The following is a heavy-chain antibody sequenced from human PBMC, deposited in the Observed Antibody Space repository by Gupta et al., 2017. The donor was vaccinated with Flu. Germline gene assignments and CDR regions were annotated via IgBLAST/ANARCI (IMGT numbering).Heavy chain of an antibody. J-gene: IGHJ3*02. CDR1: GFTFSSHW. D-gene: IGHD3-3*01. V-gene: IGHV3-7*01. CDR2: IKQDGSEK. CDR3: AREASITIFGVVIDDAFDI. Sequence: EVQLVESGGGLVQPGGSLRLSCAASGFTFSSHWMSWVRQAPGKGLKWVANIKQDGSEKYYVDSVKGRFTISRDNAKNSLYLQMNSLRAEDTAVYYCAREASITIFGVVIDDAFDIWGQGTMVTVFS.